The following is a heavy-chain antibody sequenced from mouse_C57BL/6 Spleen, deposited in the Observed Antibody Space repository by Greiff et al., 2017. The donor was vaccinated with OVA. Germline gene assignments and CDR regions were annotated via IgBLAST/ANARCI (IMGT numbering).Heavy chain of an antibody. CDR2: IDPSDSYT. Sequence: VQLQQPGAELVKPGASVKLSCKASGYTFTSYWMQWVKQRPGQGLEWIGEIDPSDSYTNYHQKFKGKATLTVDTSSSTAYMQLSSLTSEDTAVYYCARHYYGSNYDAYWGQGTLVTVSA. D-gene: IGHD1-1*01. J-gene: IGHJ3*01. V-gene: IGHV1-50*01. CDR3: ARHYYGSNYDAY. CDR1: GYTFTSYW.